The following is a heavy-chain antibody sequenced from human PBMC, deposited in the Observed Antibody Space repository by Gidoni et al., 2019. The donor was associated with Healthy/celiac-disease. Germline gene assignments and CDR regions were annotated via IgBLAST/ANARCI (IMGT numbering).Heavy chain of an antibody. CDR3: ARGEGHDAFDI. V-gene: IGHV3-30*01. D-gene: IGHD1-26*01. J-gene: IGHJ3*02. Sequence: QGQLVESGGGVVQPGRSLRLSCPASGFTFSSYAMHWVHQAPGKGLAWVAVISYDGSNKYYADSVKGRFTISRDNSKNTLYLQMNSLRAEDTAVYYCARGEGHDAFDIWGQGTMVTVSS. CDR1: GFTFSSYA. CDR2: ISYDGSNK.